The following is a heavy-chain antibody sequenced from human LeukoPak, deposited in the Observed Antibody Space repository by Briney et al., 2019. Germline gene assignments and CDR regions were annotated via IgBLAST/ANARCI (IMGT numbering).Heavy chain of an antibody. J-gene: IGHJ4*02. CDR2: IHPADSDT. CDR3: ARQSTVTAAATY. CDR1: GYSFTSYW. D-gene: IGHD6-13*01. V-gene: IGHV5-51*01. Sequence: GESLKISCKGSGYSFTSYWIGWVRQMPGKGLEWMGIIHPADSDTRYSPSFQGQVTISADKSISTAYLQWSGLKASDTAIYYCARQSTVTAAATYWGQGTLVTVSS.